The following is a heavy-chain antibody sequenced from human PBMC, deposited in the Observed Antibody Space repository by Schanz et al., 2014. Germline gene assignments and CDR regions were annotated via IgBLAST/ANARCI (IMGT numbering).Heavy chain of an antibody. J-gene: IGHJ3*02. CDR3: AKGRFGELSAFDI. V-gene: IGHV3-23*01. CDR2: ISGSGGST. Sequence: EVQLLESGGGLVQPGGSLRLSCLASGFAFSSYGMNGLRQAPGKGLEWVSVISGSGGSTYYADSVKGRFTISRDNSKNTLYLQMNSLRAEDTAVYYCAKGRFGELSAFDIWGHGTMVTVSS. CDR1: GFAFSSYG. D-gene: IGHD3-10*01.